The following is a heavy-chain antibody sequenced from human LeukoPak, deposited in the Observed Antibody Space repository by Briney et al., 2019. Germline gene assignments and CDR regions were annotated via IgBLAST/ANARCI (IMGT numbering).Heavy chain of an antibody. D-gene: IGHD6-19*01. J-gene: IGHJ4*02. V-gene: IGHV4-39*07. CDR3: ASSIAVAVMEGFDY. CDR1: GGSISSSSYY. CDR2: IYYSGST. Sequence: PSETLSLTCTVSGGSISSSSYYWGWIRQPPGKGLEWIGSIYYSGSTYYNPSLKSRVTISVDTSKNQFSLKLSSVTAADTAVYYCASSIAVAVMEGFDYWGQGTLVTVSS.